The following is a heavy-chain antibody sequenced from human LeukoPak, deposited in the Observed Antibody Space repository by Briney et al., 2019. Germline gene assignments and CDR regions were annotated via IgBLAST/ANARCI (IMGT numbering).Heavy chain of an antibody. CDR1: GGSISSSNW. J-gene: IGHJ3*02. V-gene: IGHV4-4*02. Sequence: SETLSLTCAVSGGSISSSNWWSWVRQPPGKGLEWIGEISHSGSTNYNPSLKSRVTISVDKSKNQFSLKLSSVTAADTAVYYCARPRPNYDFWSGYYRTYAFDIWGQGTMVTVSS. D-gene: IGHD3-3*01. CDR2: ISHSGST. CDR3: ARPRPNYDFWSGYYRTYAFDI.